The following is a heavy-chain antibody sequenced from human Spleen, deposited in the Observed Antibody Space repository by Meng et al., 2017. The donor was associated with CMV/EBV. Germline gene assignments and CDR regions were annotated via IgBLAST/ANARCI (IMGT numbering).Heavy chain of an antibody. V-gene: IGHV1-8*02. CDR2: MSPNSGNT. J-gene: IGHJ4*02. CDR1: GYTFTGYY. CDR3: ARGTVTGTGGADY. D-gene: IGHD1-7*01. Sequence: ASVKVSCKASGYTFTGYYMHWVRQAPGQGLEWMGWMSPNSGNTGYPQKFQGRVTMTRNTSTITAYMELSSLRPEDTAVYYCARGTVTGTGGADYWGQGTLVTVSS.